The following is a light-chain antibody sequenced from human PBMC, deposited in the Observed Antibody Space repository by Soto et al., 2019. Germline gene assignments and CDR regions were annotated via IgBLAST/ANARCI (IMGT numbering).Light chain of an antibody. Sequence: DIQMTQSPSTLSVCLGDIVTITCRASQTISSWLAWHQQKPGKAPKLLIYKASTLKSGVPSRFSGSGSGTEFTLTISSLQPDDFATYYCQHYNSYSEAFGQGTKVDIK. CDR1: QTISSW. CDR3: QHYNSYSEA. CDR2: KAS. J-gene: IGKJ1*01. V-gene: IGKV1-5*03.